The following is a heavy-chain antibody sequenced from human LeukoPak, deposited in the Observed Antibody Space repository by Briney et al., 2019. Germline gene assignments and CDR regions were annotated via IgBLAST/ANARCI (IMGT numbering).Heavy chain of an antibody. D-gene: IGHD7-27*01. V-gene: IGHV1-2*02. CDR3: ARGVVGWGSGYFDY. CDR2: TNPNSGGT. Sequence: GASVRVSCKASGYTFTAYYMHWVRQAPGQGVEWMGWTNPNSGGTGYAQRFQGRVSMTRDTSISTAYMELSSLRSDDTAVYYCARGVVGWGSGYFDYWGQGTLVTVSS. CDR1: GYTFTAYY. J-gene: IGHJ4*02.